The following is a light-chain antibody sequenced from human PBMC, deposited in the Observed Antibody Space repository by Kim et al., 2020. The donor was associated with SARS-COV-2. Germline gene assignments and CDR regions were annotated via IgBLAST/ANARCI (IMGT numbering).Light chain of an antibody. J-gene: IGLJ3*02. CDR2: YKSDSDK. CDR3: MVWHSSAWV. Sequence: LTCTLRSGINVGTYRIYWYQQKPGSPPQYLLRYKSDSDKQQGSGVPSRFSGSKDASANAGILLISGLQSEDEADYYCMVWHSSAWVFGGGTQLTVL. CDR1: SGINVGTYR. V-gene: IGLV5-45*01.